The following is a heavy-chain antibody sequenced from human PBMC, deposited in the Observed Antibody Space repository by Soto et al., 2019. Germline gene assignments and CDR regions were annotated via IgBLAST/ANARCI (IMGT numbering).Heavy chain of an antibody. CDR1: GGSFSGYY. V-gene: IGHV4-34*01. CDR3: TRRYGYFDY. Sequence: SETLSLTCAVYGGSFSGYYWSWIRQPPGKGLEWIGEINHSGSTNYNPSLKSRVTISVDTSKNQFSLKLSSVTAADTAVYYCTRRYGYFDYWGQGTLVTVSS. CDR2: INHSGST. J-gene: IGHJ4*02. D-gene: IGHD5-18*01.